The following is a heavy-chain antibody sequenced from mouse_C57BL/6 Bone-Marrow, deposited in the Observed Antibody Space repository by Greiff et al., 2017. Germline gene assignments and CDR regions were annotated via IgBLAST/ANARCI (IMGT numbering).Heavy chain of an antibody. Sequence: EVKLMESEGGLVQPGSSMKLSCTASGFTFSDYYMAWVRQVPEKGLEWVANINYDGSSTYYLDSLKSRFIISRDNAKNILYLQMSSLKSEDTATYYCARDVWYFDVWGTGTTVTVSS. V-gene: IGHV5-16*01. CDR3: ARDVWYFDV. J-gene: IGHJ1*03. CDR2: INYDGSST. CDR1: GFTFSDYY.